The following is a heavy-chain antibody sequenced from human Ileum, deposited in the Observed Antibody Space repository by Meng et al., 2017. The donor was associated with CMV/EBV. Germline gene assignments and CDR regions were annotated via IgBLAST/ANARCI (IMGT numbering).Heavy chain of an antibody. CDR3: TRTDIASAGFN. V-gene: IGHV3-7*01. J-gene: IGHJ1*01. Sequence: GGSLRLSCAASGFNFSKIEMNWVRQAPGKGLEWVANIKQDGSEKYYVDSVKGRFTISRDNAKNSLYLQMNSLRVEDTAVYYCTRTDIASAGFNWGQGTRVTVYS. D-gene: IGHD6-13*01. CDR1: GFNFSKIE. CDR2: IKQDGSEK.